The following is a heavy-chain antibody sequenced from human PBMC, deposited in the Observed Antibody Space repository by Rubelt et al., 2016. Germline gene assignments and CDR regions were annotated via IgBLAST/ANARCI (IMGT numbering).Heavy chain of an antibody. J-gene: IGHJ5*02. Sequence: QVHLQESGPGLVKPSETLSLTCSISDSSMNIHSWSWFRRPPGKGLEWIGFVSDSGRTNYNPSLESRVSLSMDRSKAEFYMNLKSVTAADTAVYYCARDDSTSSAGWFDPWGPGTLVTVSS. V-gene: IGHV4-59*11. D-gene: IGHD6-6*01. CDR1: DSSMNIHS. CDR3: ARDDSTSSAGWFDP. CDR2: VSDSGRT.